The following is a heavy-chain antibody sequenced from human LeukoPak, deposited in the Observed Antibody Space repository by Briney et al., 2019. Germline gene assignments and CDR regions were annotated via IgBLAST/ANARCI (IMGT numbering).Heavy chain of an antibody. J-gene: IGHJ4*02. CDR2: ISSSGSTI. D-gene: IGHD4-23*01. CDR3: AKRSDLDYGGNSFFDY. Sequence: GGSLRLSCAASGFTFSSYEMNWVRQAPGKGLEWVSYISSSGSTIYYADSVKGRFTISRDNAKNSLYLQMNSLRAEDTAVYYCAKRSDLDYGGNSFFDYWGQGTLVTVSS. V-gene: IGHV3-48*03. CDR1: GFTFSSYE.